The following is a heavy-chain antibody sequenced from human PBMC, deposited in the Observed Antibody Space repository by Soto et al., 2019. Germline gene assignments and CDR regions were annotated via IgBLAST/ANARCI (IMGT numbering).Heavy chain of an antibody. CDR1: GFTFSSYA. D-gene: IGHD2-15*01. CDR2: ISGSGGGT. CDR3: AKDLVGSNADYYDY. V-gene: IGHV3-23*01. J-gene: IGHJ4*02. Sequence: GGSLRLSCAASGFTFSSYAMSWVRQAPGKGMEWVAAISGSGGGTYYADSVKGRFTISRENSKNTLYLQMNSLRAEGAAVYYCAKDLVGSNADYYDYWGQGTLVTVSS.